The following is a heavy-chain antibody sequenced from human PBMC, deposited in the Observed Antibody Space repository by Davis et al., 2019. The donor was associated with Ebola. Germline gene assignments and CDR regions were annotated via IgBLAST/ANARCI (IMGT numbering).Heavy chain of an antibody. V-gene: IGHV3-23*01. Sequence: GESLKISCAASGFTLSSYAMSWVRQAPGKGLEWVSAISGSGGSTFYEDSVKGRFTISRDISKNTLYLQMNSLGADDTAVYYCAKDRHFDILTGYWGFDYWGQGTLLTVSS. J-gene: IGHJ4*02. CDR1: GFTLSSYA. D-gene: IGHD3-9*01. CDR2: ISGSGGST. CDR3: AKDRHFDILTGYWGFDY.